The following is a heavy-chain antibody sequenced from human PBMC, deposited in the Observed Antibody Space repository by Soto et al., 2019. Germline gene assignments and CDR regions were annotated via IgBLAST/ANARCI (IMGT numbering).Heavy chain of an antibody. CDR1: RFTFRSYA. Sequence: EVQLLESGGGLVQPGGSLSLSCAASRFTFRSYAMTWVRQAPGKGLEWVSTISDSGLTTYYADSVKGRFTISRDNSKNTLYLQINSRRAEDTAVYYCARIGVNAGMDVWGQGTTVIVSS. CDR2: ISDSGLTT. V-gene: IGHV3-23*01. CDR3: ARIGVNAGMDV. J-gene: IGHJ6*02. D-gene: IGHD3-10*01.